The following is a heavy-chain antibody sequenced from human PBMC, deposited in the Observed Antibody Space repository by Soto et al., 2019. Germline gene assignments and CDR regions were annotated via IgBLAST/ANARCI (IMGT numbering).Heavy chain of an antibody. CDR2: IIPIFGTA. CDR1: GGTFSSYA. J-gene: IGHJ6*02. Sequence: SVKVSCKASGGTFSSYAISWVRQAPGQGLEWMGGIIPIFGTANYAQKFQGRVTITADESTSTAYMELSSLRSEDTAVYYCASGRGLLWFGEFYYGMDVWGQGTTVTVS. CDR3: ASGRGLLWFGEFYYGMDV. V-gene: IGHV1-69*01. D-gene: IGHD3-10*01.